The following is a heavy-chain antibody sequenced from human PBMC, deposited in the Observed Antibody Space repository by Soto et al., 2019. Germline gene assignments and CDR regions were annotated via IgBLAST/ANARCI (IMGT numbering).Heavy chain of an antibody. J-gene: IGHJ6*02. Sequence: VGSLRLSCAASGFTFSSYSMNWVRQAPVKVLEWVSSISSSSSYIYYADSVKGRFTISRDNAKNSLYLQMNSLRAEDTAVYYCARDRWWYYYDSSGAGYYGMDVWGQGTTVTVSS. V-gene: IGHV3-21*01. CDR3: ARDRWWYYYDSSGAGYYGMDV. D-gene: IGHD3-22*01. CDR1: GFTFSSYS. CDR2: ISSSSSYI.